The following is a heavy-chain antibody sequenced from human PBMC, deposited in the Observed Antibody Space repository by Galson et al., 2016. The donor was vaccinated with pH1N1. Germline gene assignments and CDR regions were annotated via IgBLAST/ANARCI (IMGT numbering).Heavy chain of an antibody. D-gene: IGHD3-16*01. CDR3: TRDAWGWLFDS. CDR2: FSGSTA. J-gene: IGHJ4*02. CDR1: GFTFSNYA. Sequence: SLRLSCAASGFTFSNYAMSWVRQAPGKGLEWVSGFSGSTALYADSVKDRFTISRGNLQNTFYLQMNSLRAEDTAIYYCTRDAWGWLFDSWGQGTLVTVSS. V-gene: IGHV3-23*01.